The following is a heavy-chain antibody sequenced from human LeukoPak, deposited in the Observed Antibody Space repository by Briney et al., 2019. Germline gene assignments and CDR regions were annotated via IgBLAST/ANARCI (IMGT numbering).Heavy chain of an antibody. CDR1: GFTFSGYS. V-gene: IGHV3-21*01. Sequence: GGSLRLSCAASGFTFSGYSMNWVRQAPGKGLEWVSSISDSSTYIFNADPVQGRFTISRDDAKNSLFLQMNSLRVEDTAVYYCVRVVYCSGGTCSYYFDYWGQGTLVTVSS. D-gene: IGHD2-15*01. CDR3: VRVVYCSGGTCSYYFDY. CDR2: ISDSSTYI. J-gene: IGHJ4*02.